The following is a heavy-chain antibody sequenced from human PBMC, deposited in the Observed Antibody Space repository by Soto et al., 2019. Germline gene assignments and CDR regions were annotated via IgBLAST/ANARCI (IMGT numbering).Heavy chain of an antibody. V-gene: IGHV1-69*01. CDR3: ASGSLYCSSTSCYTFDI. Sequence: QVQLVQSGAEVKKPGSSVKVSCKASGGTFSSYAISWVRQAPGQGLEWMGGIIPIFGTANYAQKFQGRVTITADEPTSTAYMELSSLRSEGTAVYYCASGSLYCSSTSCYTFDIWGQGTMVTVSS. J-gene: IGHJ3*02. CDR1: GGTFSSYA. CDR2: IIPIFGTA. D-gene: IGHD2-2*02.